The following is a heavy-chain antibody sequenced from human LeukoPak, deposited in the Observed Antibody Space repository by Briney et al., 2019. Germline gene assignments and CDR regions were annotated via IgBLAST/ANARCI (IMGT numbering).Heavy chain of an antibody. CDR1: GYSFTTYW. CDR3: ARHLFSLVAATEGAFDV. Sequence: GESLKISCKGSGYSFTTYWIGWVRKMPGKGLEWVGIIYPSDSDTKYSPSFQGQVTISADKFTSTAYLQWSSLKASDTAMYYCARHLFSLVAATEGAFDVWGQGTRVTMSS. CDR2: IYPSDSDT. V-gene: IGHV5-51*01. J-gene: IGHJ3*01. D-gene: IGHD5-12*01.